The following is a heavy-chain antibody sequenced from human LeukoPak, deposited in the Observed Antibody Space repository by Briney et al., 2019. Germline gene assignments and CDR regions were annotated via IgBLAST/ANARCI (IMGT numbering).Heavy chain of an antibody. Sequence: GGSLRLSCAASGFTFSNYWMTWVRQAPGKGLEWVASMKEDGSEKYYVDSVRGRFTISRDNAENSLYLQMNSLRAEDTAAYYCARARDIDYWGQGTLVTVSS. V-gene: IGHV3-7*03. D-gene: IGHD5-24*01. CDR2: MKEDGSEK. J-gene: IGHJ4*02. CDR1: GFTFSNYW. CDR3: ARARDIDY.